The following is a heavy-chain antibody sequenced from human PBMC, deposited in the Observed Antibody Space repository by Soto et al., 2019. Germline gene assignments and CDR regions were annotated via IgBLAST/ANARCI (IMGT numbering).Heavy chain of an antibody. CDR2: IFPSDSDT. J-gene: IGHJ5*02. V-gene: IGHV5-51*01. CDR1: GGRCTSYG. Sequence: PGEPLRIWCRAAGGRCTSYGSAWVSKIPGKDLEWMGIIFPSDSDTRYSPSFQGQVTISADRSTSTVFLQWASLKASDTAVYFCARKDKSGYFNWFDPWGQGTLVTVSS. CDR3: ARKDKSGYFNWFDP. D-gene: IGHD3-22*01.